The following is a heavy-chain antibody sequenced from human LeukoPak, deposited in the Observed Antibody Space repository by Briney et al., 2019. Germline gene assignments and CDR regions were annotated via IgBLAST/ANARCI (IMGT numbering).Heavy chain of an antibody. D-gene: IGHD2-2*01. J-gene: IGHJ4*02. CDR2: IYPGDSDT. V-gene: IGHV5-51*01. CDR1: GYSFTSYW. Sequence: GDSLKISCKCSGYSFTSYWIGWVRQMPGKGLEWMGIIYPGDSDTGYSPSFQGQVTISVDESISTAYLQWSSLKASDTAIYYCAKIDRQYCSRSSCYALDYWGQGTQVTVSS. CDR3: AKIDRQYCSRSSCYALDY.